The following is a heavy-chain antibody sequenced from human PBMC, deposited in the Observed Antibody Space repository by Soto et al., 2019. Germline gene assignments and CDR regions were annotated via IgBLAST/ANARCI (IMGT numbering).Heavy chain of an antibody. D-gene: IGHD2-8*02. V-gene: IGHV3-30*03. CDR1: GFSFSNSG. CDR3: ARDYARGWCQF. Sequence: GGSLRLSCTASGFSFSNSGIQWVRQTPGKGLEWVALISFDGDKYYVDSVKGRFTISRDNPTNTVYLQMNRLRPEDTGVYYCARDYARGWCQFWGQGTLVTVSS. CDR2: ISFDGDK. J-gene: IGHJ4*02.